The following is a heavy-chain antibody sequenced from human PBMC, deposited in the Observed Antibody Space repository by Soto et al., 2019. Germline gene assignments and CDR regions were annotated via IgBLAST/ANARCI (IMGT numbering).Heavy chain of an antibody. CDR1: GGSISSGGYY. V-gene: IGHV4-31*01. CDR2: IYYSGST. D-gene: IGHD2-15*01. Sequence: QVQLQESGPGLVKPSQTLSLTCTVSGGSISSGGYYWSWIRQHPGKGLEWIGYIYYSGSTYYNPSLQSPVTILVDTSKNPVSLEPSLVTAADTAVYYWGKEPPYHYCSGPWFGPWGQGTLVTVSS. J-gene: IGHJ5*02. CDR3: GKEPPYHYCSGPWFGP.